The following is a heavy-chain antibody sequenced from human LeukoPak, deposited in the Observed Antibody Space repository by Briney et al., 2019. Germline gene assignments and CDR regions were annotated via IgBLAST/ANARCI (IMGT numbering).Heavy chain of an antibody. CDR1: GDSISSNKW. Sequence: PSETLSLTCAVSGDSISSNKWWNWVRRSPGKGLEWIGEIHHSGRTNYNPSLKSRVTISVDKSKNEFSLNLSSVTAADTAVYYCARSDDYYIRHWGQGTLVTVSS. D-gene: IGHD2-21*02. CDR2: IHHSGRT. J-gene: IGHJ1*01. CDR3: ARSDDYYIRH. V-gene: IGHV4-4*02.